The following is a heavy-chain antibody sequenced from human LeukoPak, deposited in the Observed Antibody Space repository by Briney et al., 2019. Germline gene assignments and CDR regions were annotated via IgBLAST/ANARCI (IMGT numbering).Heavy chain of an antibody. Sequence: PGGSLRLSCAASGFTVSSNYMSWVRQAPGKGLEWVSVIYSGGSTYYADSVKGRFTISRDNSKNTPYLQMNSLRAEDTAVYYCERDTATVPTSSTSYHYDYYYMVAWGQGTTVTVSS. J-gene: IGHJ6*03. CDR3: ERDTATVPTSSTSYHYDYYYMVA. V-gene: IGHV3-53*01. CDR1: GFTVSSNY. CDR2: IYSGGST. D-gene: IGHD4-11*01.